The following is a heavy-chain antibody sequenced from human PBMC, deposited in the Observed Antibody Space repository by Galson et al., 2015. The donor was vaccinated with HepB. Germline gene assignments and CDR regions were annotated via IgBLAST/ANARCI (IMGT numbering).Heavy chain of an antibody. J-gene: IGHJ4*02. CDR2: ISSSSSYI. CDR1: GFTFSSYS. V-gene: IGHV3-21*01. CDR3: AGVDDLLTGYPSQVY. Sequence: SLRLSCAASGFTFSSYSMNWVRQAPGKGLEWVSSISSSSSYIYYADSVKGRFTISRDNAKNSLYLQMNSLRAEDTAVYYCAGVDDLLTGYPSQVYWGQGTLVTVSS. D-gene: IGHD3-9*01.